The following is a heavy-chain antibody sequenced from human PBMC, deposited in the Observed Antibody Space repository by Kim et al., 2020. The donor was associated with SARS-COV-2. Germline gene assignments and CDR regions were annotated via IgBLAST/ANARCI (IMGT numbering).Heavy chain of an antibody. D-gene: IGHD1-26*01. V-gene: IGHV3-30*04. CDR3: ARDCGDIIVGAKYYFDY. CDR1: GFTFSSYA. CDR2: ISYDGSNK. Sequence: GGSLRLSCAASGFTFSSYAMHWVRQAPGKGLEWVAVISYDGSNKYYADSVKGRFTISRDNSKNTLYLQMNSLRAEDTAVYYCARDCGDIIVGAKYYFDYWGQGTLVTVSS. J-gene: IGHJ4*02.